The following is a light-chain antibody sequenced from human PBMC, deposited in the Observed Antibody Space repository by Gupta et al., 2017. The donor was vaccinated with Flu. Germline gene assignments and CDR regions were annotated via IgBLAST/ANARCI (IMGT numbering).Light chain of an antibody. V-gene: IGLV2-14*01. J-gene: IGLJ1*01. CDR1: SYDIGAYNY. CDR2: EVT. CDR3: CSFRSTSALYV. Sequence: QSALTQPASVSGSPAQSTTISCTRTSYDIGAYNYVSWYQQRPGKAPTLLIFEVTNRPAGVSNRFSGSKSGNTASLTISGLQADDEADYYCCSFRSTSALYVFGTGTKVSVL.